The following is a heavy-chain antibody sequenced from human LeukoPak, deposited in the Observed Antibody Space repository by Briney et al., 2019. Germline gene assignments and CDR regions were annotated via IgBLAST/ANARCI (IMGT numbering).Heavy chain of an antibody. CDR2: INRSGST. D-gene: IGHD3-3*01. Sequence: SETLSLTCAVYGGTFSGYYWSWLRQPPGKGLEWIGEINRSGSTNYHPSLESRVTISEDTTKNHFSLMRSSVTAADAAVYYWGRERGSDFWSLNWFDPWGQGTLVTVSS. CDR1: GGTFSGYY. V-gene: IGHV4-34*01. CDR3: GRERGSDFWSLNWFDP. J-gene: IGHJ5*02.